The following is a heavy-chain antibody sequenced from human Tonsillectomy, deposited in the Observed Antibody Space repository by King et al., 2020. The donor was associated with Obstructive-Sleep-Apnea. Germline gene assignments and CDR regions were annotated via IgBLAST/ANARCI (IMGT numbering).Heavy chain of an antibody. D-gene: IGHD1-14*01. Sequence: VQLVESGAEVKKPGESLKISCKGSRYSFSNYWITWVRQTPGKGLEWMGIIYPGDSDTKYSPSFQGQVTISADKSISTAYLQWTSLKASDTAIYYCARHQLRYTYYGLDVWGQGTTVTVSS. J-gene: IGHJ6*02. CDR1: RYSFSNYW. V-gene: IGHV5-51*01. CDR2: IYPGDSDT. CDR3: ARHQLRYTYYGLDV.